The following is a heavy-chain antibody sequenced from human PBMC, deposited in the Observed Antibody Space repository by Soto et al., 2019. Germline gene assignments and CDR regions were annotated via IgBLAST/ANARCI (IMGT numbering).Heavy chain of an antibody. V-gene: IGHV3-74*01. J-gene: IGHJ3*01. CDR2: INSDVGST. CDR1: GFTLSSYW. CDR3: ARGSSTWRNALDV. Sequence: EVQLVESGGGLVQPGGSLRLSCAASGFTLSSYWIHWVRQAPGKGVVWVSRINSDVGSTNYADSVKGRFTISRDNAENTVYLQMNSLRGEDTAVYDCARGSSTWRNALDVWGQGTMATVSS. D-gene: IGHD6-13*01.